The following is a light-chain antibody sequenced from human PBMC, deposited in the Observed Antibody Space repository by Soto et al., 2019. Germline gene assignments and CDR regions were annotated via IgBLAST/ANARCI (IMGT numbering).Light chain of an antibody. CDR2: GPS. CDR3: QHYGNSTPSVT. J-gene: IGKJ3*01. CDR1: QSVSSDY. V-gene: IGKV3-20*01. Sequence: EIVLTQSPDTLSLSPGERATLSCRASQSVSSDYLVWYQQKPGQAPRLLIYGPSSRATGIPDRFSGSGSGTDFTLTISRLEPEDFAVYYCQHYGNSTPSVTFGPGTKVDIK.